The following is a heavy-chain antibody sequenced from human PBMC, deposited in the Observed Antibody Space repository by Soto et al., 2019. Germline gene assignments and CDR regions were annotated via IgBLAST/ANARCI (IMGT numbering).Heavy chain of an antibody. CDR2: IIPIFGTA. CDR3: ARGGLVDIVATIGTGWFNP. J-gene: IGHJ5*02. V-gene: IGHV1-69*01. Sequence: QVQLVQSGAEVKKPGSSVKVSCKASGGTFSSYAISWVRQAPGQGLEWMGGIIPIFGTANYAQKFQGRVTITADESTSTAYMELSSLRSEDTAVHYCARGGLVDIVATIGTGWFNPWGQGTLVTVSS. CDR1: GGTFSSYA. D-gene: IGHD5-12*01.